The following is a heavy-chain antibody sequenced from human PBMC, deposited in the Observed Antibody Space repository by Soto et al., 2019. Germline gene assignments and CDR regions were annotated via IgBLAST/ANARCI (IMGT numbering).Heavy chain of an antibody. CDR2: IYYSGST. J-gene: IGHJ4*02. D-gene: IGHD5-12*01. CDR3: ARNLATSTFYYFDY. Sequence: SETLSLTCTVSGGSISSGDYYWSWIRQPPGKGLEWIGYIYYSGSTYYNPSLKSRVTISVDTSKNQFSLKLSSVTAADTAVYYCARNLATSTFYYFDYWGQGTLVTVSS. V-gene: IGHV4-30-4*01. CDR1: GGSISSGDYY.